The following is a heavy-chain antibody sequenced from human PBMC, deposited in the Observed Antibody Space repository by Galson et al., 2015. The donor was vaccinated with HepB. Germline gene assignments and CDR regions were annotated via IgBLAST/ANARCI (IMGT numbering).Heavy chain of an antibody. J-gene: IGHJ4*02. V-gene: IGHV3-11*01. CDR2: ISGSGTST. CDR3: TTGGVIRAYYDFWSAENSDY. Sequence: SLRLSCAASGFTFSDYYMTWIRQAPGKGLEWVSYISGSGTSTYYADSVEGRFTVSRDNAKNSLYLQMDSLRAEDTAVYYCTTGGVIRAYYDFWSAENSDYWGQGTLVTVSS. CDR1: GFTFSDYY. D-gene: IGHD3-3*01.